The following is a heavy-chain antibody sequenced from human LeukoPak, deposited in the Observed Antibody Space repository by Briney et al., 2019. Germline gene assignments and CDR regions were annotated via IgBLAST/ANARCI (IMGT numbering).Heavy chain of an antibody. Sequence: GGSLRLSCAASGFRFDDYGMSWVRHVPGKGLEWVSGTNWDGASTGYADSVKGRFTISRDNVKNFLYLQMNSLRVEDTALYFCGRVYCSTTSCYDYYDYYMDVWGKGTRSPSP. J-gene: IGHJ6*03. CDR3: GRVYCSTTSCYDYYDYYMDV. CDR1: GFRFDDYG. CDR2: TNWDGAST. D-gene: IGHD2-2*01. V-gene: IGHV3-20*04.